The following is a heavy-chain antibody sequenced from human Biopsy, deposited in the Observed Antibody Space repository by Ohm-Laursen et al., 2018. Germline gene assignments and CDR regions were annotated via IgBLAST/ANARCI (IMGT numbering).Heavy chain of an antibody. CDR3: ARPLRGGEYEGFDL. D-gene: IGHD4-17*01. J-gene: IGHJ3*01. CDR2: VHYSGAP. CDR1: DGSINSNDYY. Sequence: SDTLSLTCTVSDGSINSNDYYWGWIRQAPGKGLEWLGSVHYSGAPYFNPPLTSRAPISVDPAKNQFFLKLRSSTAADTAVYYCARPLRGGEYEGFDLWGPGTMVSVSP. V-gene: IGHV4-39*01.